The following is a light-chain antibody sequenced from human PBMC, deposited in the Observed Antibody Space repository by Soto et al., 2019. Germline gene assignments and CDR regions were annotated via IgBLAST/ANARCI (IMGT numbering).Light chain of an antibody. CDR2: EVS. CDR3: SSYTSSSTLYV. Sequence: QSALTQPGSVSGSPGQSITISCTGTSSDVGGYNYVSWYQQHPGKPPKLMIYEVSNRPSGVSNRFSGSKSGNTASLTISGLQAEDEADYYCSSYTSSSTLYVFGTGTKVTVL. V-gene: IGLV2-14*01. CDR1: SSDVGGYNY. J-gene: IGLJ1*01.